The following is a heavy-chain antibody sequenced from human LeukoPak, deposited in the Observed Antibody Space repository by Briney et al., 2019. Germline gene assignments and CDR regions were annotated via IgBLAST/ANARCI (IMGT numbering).Heavy chain of an antibody. D-gene: IGHD3-3*01. J-gene: IGHJ4*02. V-gene: IGHV1-69*06. Sequence: SVKVSCKASGGTFSSYAISWVRQAPGQGLEWMGGIIPIFGTANYAQKFQGRVTITADKSTSTAYMELSSLRSEDTAVYYCARERLRFLEWSPSNFDYWGQGTLVTVSS. CDR3: ARERLRFLEWSPSNFDY. CDR1: GGTFSSYA. CDR2: IIPIFGTA.